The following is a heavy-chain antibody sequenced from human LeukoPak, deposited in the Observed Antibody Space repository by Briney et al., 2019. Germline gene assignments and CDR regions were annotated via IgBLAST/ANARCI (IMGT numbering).Heavy chain of an antibody. CDR3: AGRSGSYYYDTSGYFY. CDR2: IKQDGSEK. D-gene: IGHD3-22*01. Sequence: GGSLRLSCAASGFTFSTYWMSWVRQAPGKGLEWVANIKQDGSEKYYVDSVKGRFTISRDNAKNSLYLQMNSLRAEDTAVYYCAGRSGSYYYDTSGYFYWGEGTLVTVSS. CDR1: GFTFSTYW. V-gene: IGHV3-7*01. J-gene: IGHJ4*02.